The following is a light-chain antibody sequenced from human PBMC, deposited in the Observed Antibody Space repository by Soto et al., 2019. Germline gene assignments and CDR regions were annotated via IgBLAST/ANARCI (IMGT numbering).Light chain of an antibody. V-gene: IGLV2-23*01. J-gene: IGLJ3*02. CDR1: SSDVGTYKF. Sequence: QSALTQPASVSGSPGQSITISCTGTSSDVGTYKFVSWYQQHPGKAPTLMIHEGTKRPSGVSNRFSGSKSGNTATLRISGLQPEDEANYYCCSYAGTSFWVFGGGTQLTVL. CDR2: EGT. CDR3: CSYAGTSFWV.